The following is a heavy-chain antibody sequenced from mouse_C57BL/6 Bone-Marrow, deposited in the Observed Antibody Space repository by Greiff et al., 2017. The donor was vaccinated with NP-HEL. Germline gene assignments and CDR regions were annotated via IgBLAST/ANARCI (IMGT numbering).Heavy chain of an antibody. Sequence: QVQLQPSGAELAKPGASVTLSCKASGYTFTSYWMHWVKQRPGQGLEWIGYINPSSGYTKYNQKFKDKATLTADKSSSTAYMQLSSLTYEDSAVYYCALDYYGFYAMDYWGQGTSVTVSS. CDR2: INPSSGYT. V-gene: IGHV1-7*01. D-gene: IGHD1-2*01. J-gene: IGHJ4*01. CDR3: ALDYYGFYAMDY. CDR1: GYTFTSYW.